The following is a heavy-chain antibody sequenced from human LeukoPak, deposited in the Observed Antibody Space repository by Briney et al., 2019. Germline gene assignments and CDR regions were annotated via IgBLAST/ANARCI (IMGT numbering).Heavy chain of an antibody. V-gene: IGHV3-7*01. J-gene: IGHJ4*02. CDR2: IKQDGSEK. D-gene: IGHD2-2*01. CDR3: ASGPDCSSTSCYPPYYYFDY. Sequence: GGSLRLSCAASGFNFSSYWMGWVRQAPGKGLEWVANIKQDGSEKYYVDSVKGRFTISRDNAKNSLYLQMNSLRAEDTAVYYCASGPDCSSTSCYPPYYYFDYWGQGTLVTVSS. CDR1: GFNFSSYW.